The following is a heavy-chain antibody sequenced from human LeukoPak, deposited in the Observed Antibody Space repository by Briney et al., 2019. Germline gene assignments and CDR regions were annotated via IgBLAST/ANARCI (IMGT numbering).Heavy chain of an antibody. D-gene: IGHD6-19*01. V-gene: IGHV4-31*03. Sequence: PSETLSLTCTVSDGSINSGADYWSWIRQLPGKGLEWIGYIYYSGSTYYNPSLKSRVTISVDTSKSQFSLKLTSVTAADTAVYYCARDYSGWLYLDYWGQGTLVTVSS. CDR3: ARDYSGWLYLDY. CDR1: DGSINSGADY. J-gene: IGHJ4*02. CDR2: IYYSGST.